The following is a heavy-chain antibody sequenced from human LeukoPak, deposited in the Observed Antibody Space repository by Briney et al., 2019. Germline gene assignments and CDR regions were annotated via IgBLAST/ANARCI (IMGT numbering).Heavy chain of an antibody. CDR1: GYTFTSYY. J-gene: IGHJ6*02. Sequence: GASVKVSCKASGYTFTSYYMHWVRQAPGQGLEWMGIINPSGGSTSYAQKFQGRVTMTRYTSTSTVYMELSSLRSEDTAVYYCAREVFRYGMDVWGQGTTVTVSS. D-gene: IGHD1-14*01. CDR3: AREVFRYGMDV. V-gene: IGHV1-46*01. CDR2: INPSGGST.